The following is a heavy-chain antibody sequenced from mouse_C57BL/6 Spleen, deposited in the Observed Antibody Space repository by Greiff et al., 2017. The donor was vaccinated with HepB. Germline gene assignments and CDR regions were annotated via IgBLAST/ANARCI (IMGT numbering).Heavy chain of an antibody. Sequence: VQLQQSGPVLVKPGASVKMSCKASGYTFTDYYMNWVKQSHGKSLEWIGVINPYNGGTSYNQKFKGKATLTVDKSSSTAYMELNSLTSEDSAVYYCARDYSNPFAYWGQGTLVTVSA. CDR3: ARDYSNPFAY. CDR2: INPYNGGT. CDR1: GYTFTDYY. J-gene: IGHJ3*01. V-gene: IGHV1-19*01. D-gene: IGHD2-5*01.